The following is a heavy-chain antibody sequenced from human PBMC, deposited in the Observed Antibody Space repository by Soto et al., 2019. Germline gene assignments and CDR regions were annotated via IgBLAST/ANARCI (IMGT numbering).Heavy chain of an antibody. J-gene: IGHJ4*02. D-gene: IGHD3-22*01. V-gene: IGHV4-4*07. CDR3: ARDRDYYDSSGYFDY. CDR2: IYTSGST. Sequence: SETLSLTCTVSGGSISSYYCSWIRQPAGKGLEWIGRIYTSGSTNYNPSLKSRVTMSVDTSKNQFSLKLSSVTAADTAVYYCARDRDYYDSSGYFDYWGQGTLVTVSS. CDR1: GGSISSYY.